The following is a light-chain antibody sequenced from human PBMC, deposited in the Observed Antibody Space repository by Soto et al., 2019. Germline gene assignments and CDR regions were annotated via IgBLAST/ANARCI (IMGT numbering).Light chain of an antibody. CDR1: QSVSSN. J-gene: IGKJ2*01. V-gene: IGKV3-15*01. CDR3: QQYNNWPPMYT. Sequence: EIVMTQSPATLSVSPGERATLSCRASQSVSSNLAGYQQKPGQAPRLLIYGASTRATGIPARFSGSGSGTEFTLTISSLQSEDFAVYYCQQYNNWPPMYTCGQGTKLEIK. CDR2: GAS.